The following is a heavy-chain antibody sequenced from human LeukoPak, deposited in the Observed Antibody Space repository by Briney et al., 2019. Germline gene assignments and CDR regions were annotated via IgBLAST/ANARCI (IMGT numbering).Heavy chain of an antibody. J-gene: IGHJ4*02. CDR1: GGSFSGYY. D-gene: IGHD3-16*02. V-gene: IGHV4-34*01. Sequence: SETLSLTCAVYGGSFSGYYWSWIRQPPGKGLEWIGEINHSRSTNYNPSLKSRVTISVDTSKNQFSLKLSSVTAADTAVYYCARGTYDYVWGSYRYTGPPDYWGQGTLVTVSS. CDR3: ARGTYDYVWGSYRYTGPPDY. CDR2: INHSRST.